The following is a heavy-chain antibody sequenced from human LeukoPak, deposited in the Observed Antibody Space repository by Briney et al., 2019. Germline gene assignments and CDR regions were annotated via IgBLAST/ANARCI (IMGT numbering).Heavy chain of an antibody. CDR3: VRDINGYYYDSHGYYPTDL. D-gene: IGHD3-22*01. V-gene: IGHV1-18*01. Sequence: ASVKVSCKASGYIFTSYGISWVRQAPGQGLEWMGWISVYNGNTNYPQRLQGRVTMNTDISTTTAYMELRSLRSDDTAVYYCVRDINGYYYDSHGYYPTDLWGQGTLVTVSS. J-gene: IGHJ5*02. CDR2: ISVYNGNT. CDR1: GYIFTSYG.